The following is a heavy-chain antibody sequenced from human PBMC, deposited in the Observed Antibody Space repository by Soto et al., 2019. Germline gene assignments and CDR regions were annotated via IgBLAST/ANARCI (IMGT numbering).Heavy chain of an antibody. CDR1: GFSLSTSGVG. J-gene: IGHJ4*02. V-gene: IGHV2-5*02. CDR2: IYWDDDK. Sequence: SGPTLVKPTQTLTLTCTFSGFSLSTSGVGVGWIRQPPGKALEWLALIYWDDDKRYSPSLKSRLTITKDTSKNQVVLTMTNMDPVDTATYYCAHRPGHITIFGVVIKEGYFDYWGQGTLVTVSS. D-gene: IGHD3-3*01. CDR3: AHRPGHITIFGVVIKEGYFDY.